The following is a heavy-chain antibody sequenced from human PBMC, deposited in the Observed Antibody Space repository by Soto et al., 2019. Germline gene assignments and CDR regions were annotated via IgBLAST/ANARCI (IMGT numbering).Heavy chain of an antibody. CDR2: ISYDGSNK. V-gene: IGHV3-30*18. CDR3: AKESVGPTPPHVLRFLSYGMDV. J-gene: IGHJ6*02. Sequence: QVQLVESGGGVVQPGRSLRLSCAASGFTFSSYGMHWVRQAPGKGLEWVAVISYDGSNKYYADSVKGRFTISRDNSKNPLYLQMNSLRAEDTAVYYCAKESVGPTPPHVLRFLSYGMDVWGQGTTVTVSS. CDR1: GFTFSSYG. D-gene: IGHD3-3*01.